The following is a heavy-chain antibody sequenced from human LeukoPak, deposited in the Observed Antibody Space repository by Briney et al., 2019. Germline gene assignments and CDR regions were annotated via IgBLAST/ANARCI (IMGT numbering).Heavy chain of an antibody. CDR3: ARGAWKSYSYYYGMDV. Sequence: PGGSLRLSCAASGFTFSSYSMNWVRQAPGKGLEWVSSISSSSSYIYYADSVKGRFTISRDNAKNSLYLQMNSLRAEDTAVYYCARGAWKSYSYYYGMDVWGQGTTVTVSS. J-gene: IGHJ6*02. CDR1: GFTFSSYS. V-gene: IGHV3-21*01. D-gene: IGHD1-1*01. CDR2: ISSSSSYI.